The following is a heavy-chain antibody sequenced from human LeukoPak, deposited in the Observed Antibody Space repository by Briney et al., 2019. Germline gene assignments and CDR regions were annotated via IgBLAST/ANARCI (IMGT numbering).Heavy chain of an antibody. D-gene: IGHD5-18*01. CDR3: ARGSAAMINYFDY. Sequence: ASVKVSCKASGYTFTTYDINWVRQATGQGLEWMGWMNPKSGNKGYAQKFQGRVTITMNTSMSTAYMELRSLRSDDTAVYYCARGSAAMINYFDYWGQGTLVTVSS. V-gene: IGHV1-8*03. CDR2: MNPKSGNK. CDR1: GYTFTTYD. J-gene: IGHJ4*02.